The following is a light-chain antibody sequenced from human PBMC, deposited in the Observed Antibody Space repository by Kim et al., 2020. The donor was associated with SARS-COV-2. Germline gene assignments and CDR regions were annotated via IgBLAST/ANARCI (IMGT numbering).Light chain of an antibody. CDR1: RGAGSY. J-gene: IGKJ4*01. Sequence: LSPGNRATLSWRASRGAGSYLSWYQQKPGQAPSLLIDDVSNRAAGTPARCSGSGSGTDFTLTISTLEPEDFAVYYCQHRSSWPLTFGGGTKVDIK. V-gene: IGKV3-11*01. CDR2: DVS. CDR3: QHRSSWPLT.